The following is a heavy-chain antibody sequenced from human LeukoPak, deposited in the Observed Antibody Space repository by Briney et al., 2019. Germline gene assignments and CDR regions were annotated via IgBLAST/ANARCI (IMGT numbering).Heavy chain of an antibody. CDR2: MNPNSGNT. CDR1: GYTFTSYD. V-gene: IGHV1-8*01. D-gene: IGHD2-2*01. J-gene: IGHJ4*02. CDR3: ARGDGVVVVPAAIDY. Sequence: ASVTVSCKASGYTFTSYDINWVRQATGQGLEWMGWMNPNSGNTGYAQKFQGRVTMTRNTSISTAYMELSSLRSEDTAVCYCARGDGVVVVPAAIDYWGQGTLVTVSS.